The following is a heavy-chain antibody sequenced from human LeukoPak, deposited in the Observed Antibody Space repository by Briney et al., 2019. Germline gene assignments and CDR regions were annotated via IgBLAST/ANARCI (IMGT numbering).Heavy chain of an antibody. CDR3: VRAGYCSSTSCDNNWFDP. Sequence: ASVKVSCKASGYTFTGYYMHWVRQAPGQGLEWMGWINPNSGGTNYAQKFQGRVTMTRDTSISTAYMELSRLRSDDTAVYYCVRAGYCSSTSCDNNWFDPWGQGTLVTVSS. CDR1: GYTFTGYY. D-gene: IGHD2-2*01. CDR2: INPNSGGT. V-gene: IGHV1-2*02. J-gene: IGHJ5*02.